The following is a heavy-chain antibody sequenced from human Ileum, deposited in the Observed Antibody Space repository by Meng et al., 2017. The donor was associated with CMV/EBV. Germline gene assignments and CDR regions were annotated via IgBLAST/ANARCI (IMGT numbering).Heavy chain of an antibody. V-gene: IGHV3-48*04. CDR1: GFSFSDCS. Sequence: GGSLRLSCAASGFSFSDCSMSWVRQSPGKGLEWISYITGRSYTIYYSDSVQGRFTISRENAENLLYLQMTGLRAEDTAVYYCARVGPDSGYDFDYWGQGTLVTVSS. CDR2: ITGRSYTI. D-gene: IGHD5-12*01. J-gene: IGHJ4*02. CDR3: ARVGPDSGYDFDY.